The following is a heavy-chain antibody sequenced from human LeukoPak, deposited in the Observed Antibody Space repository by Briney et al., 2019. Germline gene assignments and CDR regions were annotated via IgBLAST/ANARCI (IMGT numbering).Heavy chain of an antibody. Sequence: GGSLRLSCAASGFTFDDYAMHWVRQAPGKGLEWVSGISWNSGSIGYADSVKGRFTISRDNAKNSLYLQMNGLRGEDTALYYCARDRDYNLADSFDHWGQGTLVTVSS. CDR3: ARDRDYNLADSFDH. V-gene: IGHV3-9*01. CDR1: GFTFDDYA. D-gene: IGHD5-24*01. J-gene: IGHJ4*02. CDR2: ISWNSGSI.